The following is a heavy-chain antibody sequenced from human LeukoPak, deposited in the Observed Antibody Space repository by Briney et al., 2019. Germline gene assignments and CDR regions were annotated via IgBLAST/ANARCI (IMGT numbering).Heavy chain of an antibody. CDR3: ARHYDFSEAFDI. CDR1: GGTFSSYA. J-gene: IGHJ3*02. D-gene: IGHD3-3*01. V-gene: IGHV1-69*06. CDR2: IIPIFGTA. Sequence: SVKVSCKASGGTFSSYAISWVRQAPGQGLEWMGGIIPIFGTANYAQKFQGRVTITADKSTSTAYMELSSLRSEDTAVYYCARHYDFSEAFDIWGQGTMVTVSS.